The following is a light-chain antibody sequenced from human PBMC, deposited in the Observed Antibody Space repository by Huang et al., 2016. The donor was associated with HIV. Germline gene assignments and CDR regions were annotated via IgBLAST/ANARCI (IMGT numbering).Light chain of an antibody. CDR2: YSS. J-gene: IGKJ5*01. Sequence: ETVLTQSPATLSLSPGERATLSCRASQSVNSYLAWYQQQPGQTPRRLSYYSSTSATGSPARVSGGGSGTDFTLTISILEPEDFAVYYCQQRKYWPPITFGQGTRLEIK. CDR1: QSVNSY. CDR3: QQRKYWPPIT. V-gene: IGKV3-11*01.